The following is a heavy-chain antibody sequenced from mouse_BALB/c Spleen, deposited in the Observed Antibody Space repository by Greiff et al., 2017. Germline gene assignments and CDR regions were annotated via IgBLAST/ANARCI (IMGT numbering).Heavy chain of an antibody. CDR1: GYTFTDYN. J-gene: IGHJ3*01. Sequence: EVQLVESGPELVKPGASVRISCKASGYTFTDYNMHWVKQSHGKSLEWIGYIYPYNGGTGYNQKFKSKATLTVDNSSSTAYMELRSLTSEDSAVYYCARERMYDGFAYRGQVTLVTGSA. CDR3: ARERMYDGFAY. CDR2: IYPYNGGT. D-gene: IGHD2-3*01. V-gene: IGHV1S29*02.